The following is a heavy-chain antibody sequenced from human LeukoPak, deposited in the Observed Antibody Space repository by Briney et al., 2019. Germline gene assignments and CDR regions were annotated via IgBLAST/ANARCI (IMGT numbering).Heavy chain of an antibody. J-gene: IGHJ4*02. Sequence: SETLSLTCTVSGGAISSYYWSWIRQPPGKGLEWIGYIYTSGSTNYNPSLKSRVTISVDTSKNQFSLKLSSVTAADTAVYYCARRIDFWSGYASQYYFDYWGQGTLVTVSS. CDR3: ARRIDFWSGYASQYYFDY. D-gene: IGHD3-3*01. CDR2: IYTSGST. CDR1: GGAISSYY. V-gene: IGHV4-4*09.